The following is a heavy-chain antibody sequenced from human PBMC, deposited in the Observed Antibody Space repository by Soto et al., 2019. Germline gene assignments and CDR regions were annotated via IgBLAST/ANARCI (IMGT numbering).Heavy chain of an antibody. CDR1: GVTFSSYA. CDR3: ARDLASAVAGNGVEDY. Sequence: QVQLVQSGAEVKKPGSSVKVSCKASGVTFSSYAISWVRQAPGQGLEWMGGIIPIFGTANYAQKFQGRVTITADESTSTAYMALSSLRSEDTAVYYCARDLASAVAGNGVEDYWGQGTLVTVSS. D-gene: IGHD6-19*01. J-gene: IGHJ4*02. CDR2: IIPIFGTA. V-gene: IGHV1-69*01.